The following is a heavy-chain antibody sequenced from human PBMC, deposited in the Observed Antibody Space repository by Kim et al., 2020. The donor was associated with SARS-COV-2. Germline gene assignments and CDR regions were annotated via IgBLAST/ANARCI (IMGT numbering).Heavy chain of an antibody. Sequence: ASVKVSCKVSGYTLIELSMHWVRQAPGKGLEWMGGFDPEDGETIYAQKFQGRVTMTEDTSTYTAYMELSSLRSEDTAVYYCATGSAVAVAGWFDPWGQGTLVTVSS. CDR2: FDPEDGET. CDR3: ATGSAVAVAGWFDP. CDR1: GYTLIELS. V-gene: IGHV1-24*01. J-gene: IGHJ5*02. D-gene: IGHD6-19*01.